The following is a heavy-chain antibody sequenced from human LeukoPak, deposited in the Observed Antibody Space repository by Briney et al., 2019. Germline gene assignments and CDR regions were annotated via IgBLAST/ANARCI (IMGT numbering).Heavy chain of an antibody. V-gene: IGHV3-30-3*02. CDR1: GFTFSSYA. CDR3: AKLVVMPPSIDY. CDR2: ISYDGSNK. D-gene: IGHD2-15*01. Sequence: PGGSLRLSCAASGFTFSSYAMHWVRQAPGKGLEWVAVISYDGSNKYYADSVKGRFTISRDNSKNTLYLQMNSLRAEDTAVYYCAKLVVMPPSIDYWGQGTLVTVSS. J-gene: IGHJ4*02.